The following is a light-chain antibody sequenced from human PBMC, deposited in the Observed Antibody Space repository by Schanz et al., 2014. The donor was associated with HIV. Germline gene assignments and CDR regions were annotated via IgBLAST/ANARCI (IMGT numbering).Light chain of an antibody. J-gene: IGKJ4*01. Sequence: DIVMTQSPDSLAVSLGERATIHCKSSQSVLYSSNNKNYLAWYQQKPGQPPKLLIYWASTRESGVPDRFSGSGSGTDFTLTISSLQAEDVAVYYCQQHHSSRGTFGGGTKVELK. CDR3: QQHHSSRGT. V-gene: IGKV4-1*01. CDR1: QSVLYSSNNKNY. CDR2: WAS.